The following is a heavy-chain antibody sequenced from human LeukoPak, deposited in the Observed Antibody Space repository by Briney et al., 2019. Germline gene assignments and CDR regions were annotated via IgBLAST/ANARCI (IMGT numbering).Heavy chain of an antibody. D-gene: IGHD2-15*01. J-gene: IGHJ2*01. Sequence: SETLSLTCAVSGGSISSHTWWTWVRQSPGKGLEWIGEIYHTGSTNYNPSLKSRVTISVDKSNSQFSLRLSSLTAADTAVYFCASLLYNSCSDGSCYPVFWYFDLWGRGALVTVSS. CDR3: ASLLYNSCSDGSCYPVFWYFDL. V-gene: IGHV4-4*02. CDR1: GGSISSHTW. CDR2: IYHTGST.